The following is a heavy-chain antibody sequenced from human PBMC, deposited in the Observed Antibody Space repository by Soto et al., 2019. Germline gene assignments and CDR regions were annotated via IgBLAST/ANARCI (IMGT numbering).Heavy chain of an antibody. CDR1: GFTVSSNY. D-gene: IGHD6-13*01. Sequence: EVQLVESGGGLIQPGGSLRLSCAASGFTVSSNYMSWVRQARGKGLEWVSGIYSGGSTYYADSVKGRFNISRDNSKNSRYLQMNSLRAEDTAVYYCATVPYSSRWPGEMDVWGQGTTVTVSS. CDR2: IYSGGST. V-gene: IGHV3-53*01. J-gene: IGHJ6*02. CDR3: ATVPYSSRWPGEMDV.